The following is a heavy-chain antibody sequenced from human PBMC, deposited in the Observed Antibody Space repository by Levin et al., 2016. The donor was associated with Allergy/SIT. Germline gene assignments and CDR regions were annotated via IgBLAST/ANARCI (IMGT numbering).Heavy chain of an antibody. CDR3: ARASSGSLDY. J-gene: IGHJ4*02. CDR2: IYHSGST. Sequence: WIRQPPGKGLEWIGEIYHSGSTNYNPSLKSRVTISVDKSKNQFSLKLSSVTAADTAVYYCARASSGSLDYWGQGTLVTVSS. V-gene: IGHV4-4*02. D-gene: IGHD3-22*01.